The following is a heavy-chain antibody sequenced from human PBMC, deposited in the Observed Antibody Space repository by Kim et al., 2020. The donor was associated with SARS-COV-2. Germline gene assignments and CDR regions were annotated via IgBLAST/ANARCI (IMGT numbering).Heavy chain of an antibody. CDR2: INTDGSTT. CDR1: GFTFSNYW. J-gene: IGHJ4*02. V-gene: IGHV3-74*01. Sequence: GGSLRLSCTASGFTFSNYWMHWVRQAPGKGLVWVSRINTDGSTTNYADSVKGRFTISRDDAKNTLYLQMNSLRAEDTAVYYCARQATVVTPAVGYWGQGTLVTVSS. CDR3: ARQATVVTPAVGY. D-gene: IGHD4-17*01.